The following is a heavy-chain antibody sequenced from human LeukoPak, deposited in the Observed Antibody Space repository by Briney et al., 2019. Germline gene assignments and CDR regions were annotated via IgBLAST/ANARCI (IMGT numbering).Heavy chain of an antibody. D-gene: IGHD3-10*01. J-gene: IGHJ4*02. V-gene: IGHV7-4-1*02. Sequence: ASVSVSCKASGYPFSAHFLDWVRQAPGQGLEWMGNIDTTTGNPRYAQDFTGRFVFSLDTSVSTAYLQITSLKADDTAAYYCVRGTPTPGMDYWGQGTQVTVSS. CDR1: GYPFSAHF. CDR2: IDTTTGNP. CDR3: VRGTPTPGMDY.